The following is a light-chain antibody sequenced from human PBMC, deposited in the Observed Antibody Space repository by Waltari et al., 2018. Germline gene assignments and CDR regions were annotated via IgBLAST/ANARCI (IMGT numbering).Light chain of an antibody. CDR2: GAS. CDR1: QSVYSSS. CDR3: QHYGGSSS. Sequence: DIVLPPPPGTLSFSPGERVTLSCRASQSVYSSSLAWYQQKPGQPPRLLMYGASTRATGIPDRFSGSSGSGTDFTLTISRLEPEDFAVYYCQHYGGSSSFGQGTKVEIK. J-gene: IGKJ1*01. V-gene: IGKV3-20*01.